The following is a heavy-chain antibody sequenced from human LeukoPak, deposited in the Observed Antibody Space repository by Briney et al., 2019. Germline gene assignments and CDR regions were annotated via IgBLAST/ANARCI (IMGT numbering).Heavy chain of an antibody. CDR1: GYSISSGYY. CDR3: ARHTLDIVVVPDGAFDI. Sequence: PSETLSLTCAVSGYSISSGYYWGWIRQPPGKGLEWIGSIYHSGSTCYNPSLKSRVTISVDTSKNQFSLKLSSVTAADTAVYYCARHTLDIVVVPDGAFDIWGQGTMVTVSS. J-gene: IGHJ3*02. D-gene: IGHD2-2*01. CDR2: IYHSGST. V-gene: IGHV4-38-2*01.